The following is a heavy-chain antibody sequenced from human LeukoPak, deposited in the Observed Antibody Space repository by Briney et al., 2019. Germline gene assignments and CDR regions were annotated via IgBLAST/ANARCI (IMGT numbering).Heavy chain of an antibody. CDR3: ARGVATNY. J-gene: IGHJ4*02. V-gene: IGHV1-46*01. D-gene: IGHD5-12*01. CDR1: GYTFTSYY. CDR2: TNPTGGST. Sequence: GASVKVSCKASGYTFTSYYMHWVRQAPGQGLEWMGLTNPTGGSTGYAQKFQGRVTITRNTSISTAFLELSSLRSEDTAVYYCARGVATNYWGQGTLVTVSS.